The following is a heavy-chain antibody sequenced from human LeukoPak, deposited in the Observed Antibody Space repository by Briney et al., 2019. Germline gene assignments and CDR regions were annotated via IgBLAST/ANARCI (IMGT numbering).Heavy chain of an antibody. J-gene: IGHJ4*02. V-gene: IGHV3-23*01. Sequence: PGGSLRLSCAVSGFTFSSYAMSWVRQVPGKGLEWVSTLSGSGTSTYYADSVKGRFTISRDNSKNTLYLQMNSLRAEDTAVYYCAKSATITMILMVLSDEFYFDSWGQGTLVTVSS. CDR1: GFTFSSYA. D-gene: IGHD3-22*01. CDR2: LSGSGTST. CDR3: AKSATITMILMVLSDEFYFDS.